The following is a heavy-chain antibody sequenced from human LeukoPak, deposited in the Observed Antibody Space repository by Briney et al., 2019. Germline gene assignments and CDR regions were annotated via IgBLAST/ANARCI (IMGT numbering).Heavy chain of an antibody. CDR3: ARPRTAWSSHWYFEV. J-gene: IGHJ2*01. D-gene: IGHD1-1*01. CDR2: INSDGSST. Sequence: GGSLRLSCAASKFTFSSYWMHWVRQAPGKGLVWVSHINSDGSSTNYADSVKGRFTISRDNAKNSLFLRMSSLRVEDTAVYYCARPRTAWSSHWYFEVWGRGTLVTVSS. V-gene: IGHV3-74*01. CDR1: KFTFSSYW.